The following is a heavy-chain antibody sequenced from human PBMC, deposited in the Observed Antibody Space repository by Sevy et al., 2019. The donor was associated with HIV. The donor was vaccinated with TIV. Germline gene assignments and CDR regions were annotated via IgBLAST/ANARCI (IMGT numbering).Heavy chain of an antibody. CDR2: ISGSGYSI. V-gene: IGHV3-23*01. J-gene: IGHJ4*02. CDR1: GIAFSSYA. CDR3: AKDFPDVYYYDTNAAVDY. D-gene: IGHD3-22*01. Sequence: GGSLRLSCAASGIAFSSYAMFWVRQAPGKGLEWVSSISGSGYSIYYADSVKGRFILSRDNSRNTVDLQMNSLRADDEDVYYCAKDFPDVYYYDTNAAVDYWGQGTLVTVSS.